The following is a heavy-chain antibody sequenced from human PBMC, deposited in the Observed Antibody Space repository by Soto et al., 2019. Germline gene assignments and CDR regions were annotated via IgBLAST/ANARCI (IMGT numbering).Heavy chain of an antibody. CDR1: GYTFTNYG. CDR2: FSPYNGNT. CDR3: ARVQEYSRSPDSFDY. Sequence: ASVKVSCKASGYTFTNYGISWVRQAPGQGLEWMGCFSPYNGNTNYAQKLQGRVTMTTDTSTSTAYMELRSLTSDDTAVYYCARVQEYSRSPDSFDYWGQGTRVTVYS. J-gene: IGHJ4*02. D-gene: IGHD6-6*01. V-gene: IGHV1-18*01.